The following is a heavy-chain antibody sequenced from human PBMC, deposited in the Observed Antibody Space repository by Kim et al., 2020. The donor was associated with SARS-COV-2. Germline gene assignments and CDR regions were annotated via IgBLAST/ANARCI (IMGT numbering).Heavy chain of an antibody. D-gene: IGHD2-2*01. V-gene: IGHV4-4*02. CDR2: IYHSGST. J-gene: IGHJ6*02. CDR1: GGSISSSNW. CDR3: ARYCSSTSCYGGYYYGMDV. Sequence: SETLSLTCAVSGGSISSSNWWSWVRQPPGKGLEWIGEIYHSGSTNYNPSLKSRVTISVDKSKNQFSLKLSSVTAADTAVYYCARYCSSTSCYGGYYYGMDVWGQGTTVTVSS.